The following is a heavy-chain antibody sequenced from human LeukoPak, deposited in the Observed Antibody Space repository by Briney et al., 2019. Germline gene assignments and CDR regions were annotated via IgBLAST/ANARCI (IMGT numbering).Heavy chain of an antibody. CDR3: AKHHDHCSSTSCYGY. V-gene: IGHV3-21*04. CDR2: VEGSSGNT. Sequence: GGSLRLSCAISGFTLGSYSINWVRQAPGEGLEWVSLVEGSSGNTFYADSVRGRFTISRDDAKNAVYLQMNSLRAEDTAVYYCAKHHDHCSSTSCYGYWGQGTLVTVSS. D-gene: IGHD2-2*01. J-gene: IGHJ4*02. CDR1: GFTLGSYS.